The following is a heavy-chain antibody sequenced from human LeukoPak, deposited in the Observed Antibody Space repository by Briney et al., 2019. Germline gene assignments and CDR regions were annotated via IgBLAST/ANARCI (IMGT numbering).Heavy chain of an antibody. V-gene: IGHV4-31*11. CDR3: ARDCGGDCSNNWFDP. D-gene: IGHD2-21*02. CDR2: IYYSGST. Sequence: PSETLSLTCAVYGGSFSGYYWSWIRQHPGKGLEWIGYIYYSGSTYYNPSLKSRVTISVDTSKNQFSLKLSSVTAADTAVYYCARDCGGDCSNNWFDPWGQGTLVTVSS. CDR1: GGSFSGYY. J-gene: IGHJ5*02.